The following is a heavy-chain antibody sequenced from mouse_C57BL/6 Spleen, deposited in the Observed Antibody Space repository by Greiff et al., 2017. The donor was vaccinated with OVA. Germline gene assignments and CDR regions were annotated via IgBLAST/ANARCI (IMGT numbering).Heavy chain of an antibody. CDR2: ISSGSSTI. V-gene: IGHV5-17*01. D-gene: IGHD2-1*01. CDR1: GFTFSDYG. CDR3: ARLLSVTEGFAY. Sequence: EVHLVESGGGLVKPGGSLKLSCAASGFTFSDYGMHWVRQAPEKGLEWVAYISSGSSTIYYADTVKGRFTISRDNAKNTLFLQMTSLRSEDTAMYYCARLLSVTEGFAYWGQGTLVTVSA. J-gene: IGHJ3*01.